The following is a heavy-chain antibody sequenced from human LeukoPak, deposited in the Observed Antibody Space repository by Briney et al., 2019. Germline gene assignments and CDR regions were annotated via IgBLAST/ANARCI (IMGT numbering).Heavy chain of an antibody. CDR3: AKGVRSGTYYNCFDP. CDR2: ISGDGDST. CDR1: GFTLHEYG. J-gene: IGHJ5*02. Sequence: GGPLRLSCVAAGFTLHEYGLHWARRAPGMGVEWISLISGDGDSTYYADSVKGRFTISRDNSKNSLYLQMSSLRTEHTALYYCAKGVRSGTYYNCFDPWGQGTLVTVSS. D-gene: IGHD1-26*01. V-gene: IGHV3-43*02.